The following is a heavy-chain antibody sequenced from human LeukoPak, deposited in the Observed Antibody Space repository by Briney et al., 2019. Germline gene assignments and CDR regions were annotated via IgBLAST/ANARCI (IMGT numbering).Heavy chain of an antibody. V-gene: IGHV3-30*02. CDR3: AKGPDTAMVSPFDY. CDR1: GFTFSSYW. D-gene: IGHD5-18*01. J-gene: IGHJ4*02. Sequence: PGGSLRLSCAASGFTFSSYWMHWVRQAPGKGLEWVAFIRYDGSNKYYADSVKGRFTISRDNSKNTLYLQMNSLRAEDTAVYYCAKGPDTAMVSPFDYWGQGTLVTVSS. CDR2: IRYDGSNK.